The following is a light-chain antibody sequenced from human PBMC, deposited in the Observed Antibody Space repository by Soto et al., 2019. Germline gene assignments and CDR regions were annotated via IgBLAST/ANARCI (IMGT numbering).Light chain of an antibody. V-gene: IGKV1-39*01. CDR2: GAS. CDR1: QYIGDF. CDR3: QESFFTLGT. J-gene: IGKJ1*01. Sequence: DIQMTQSPSSLSASVGDRVTITCRASQYIGDFLNWYQQTPGKAHKLLIFGASNLHIGVPSRFSGSGSGTEFTLTIHNLQREDFATYYCQESFFTLGTFGRGTKVEI.